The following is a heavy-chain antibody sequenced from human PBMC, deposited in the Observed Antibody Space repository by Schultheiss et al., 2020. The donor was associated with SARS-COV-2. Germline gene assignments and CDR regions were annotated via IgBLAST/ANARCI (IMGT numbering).Heavy chain of an antibody. Sequence: SQTLSLTCTVSGGSISRYYWSWIRQPPGKGLEWIGEINHSGSTNYNPSLKSRVTISVDTSKNQFSLKLSSVTAADTAVYSCARSDYYYAMDVWGQGTTVTVSS. CDR3: ARSDYYYAMDV. V-gene: IGHV4-34*01. J-gene: IGHJ6*02. CDR1: GGSISRYY. CDR2: INHSGST.